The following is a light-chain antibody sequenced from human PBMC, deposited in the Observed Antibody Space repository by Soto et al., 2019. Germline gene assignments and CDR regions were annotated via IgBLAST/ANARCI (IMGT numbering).Light chain of an antibody. CDR1: QSINSR. Sequence: DIQMTQSPSTLSASVGDRVTITCRASQSINSRLAWYQQRPGKAPELLIYDASTLQSGVPSRFSGSGSGTEFTLTISSLQPDDFATYSCQQYYTHSRTFGQGTKVEIK. V-gene: IGKV1-5*01. CDR2: DAS. CDR3: QQYYTHSRT. J-gene: IGKJ1*01.